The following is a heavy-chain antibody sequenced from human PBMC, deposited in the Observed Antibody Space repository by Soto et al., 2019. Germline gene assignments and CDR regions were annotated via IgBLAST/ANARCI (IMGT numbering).Heavy chain of an antibody. V-gene: IGHV3-23*01. CDR2: ISGSSGDST. CDR3: AKHNWNNLGWFDP. J-gene: IGHJ5*02. D-gene: IGHD1-1*01. Sequence: EVQLLESGGGLVQPGGSLRLSCAASGFTFSSSAMSWVRQAPGKGLEWVSTISGSSGDSTYYADSVKGRFTISRDNSKNTLYLQMNSLRAEDTAVYNCAKHNWNNLGWFDPWGQGTLVTVSS. CDR1: GFTFSSSA.